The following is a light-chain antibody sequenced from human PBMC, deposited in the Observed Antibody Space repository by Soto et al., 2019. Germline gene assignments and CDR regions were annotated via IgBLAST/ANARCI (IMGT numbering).Light chain of an antibody. Sequence: QSVLTQPPSASGAPGQGVTISCSGSSSNIGSNYVYWYQQLPGTAPKLLIYMNNQRPSGVADRFSGSKSGTSASLAISGLRSEAEADYYCAAWEDSLRGVVFGGGTKLTVL. J-gene: IGLJ2*01. CDR2: MNN. V-gene: IGLV1-47*01. CDR3: AAWEDSLRGVV. CDR1: SSNIGSNY.